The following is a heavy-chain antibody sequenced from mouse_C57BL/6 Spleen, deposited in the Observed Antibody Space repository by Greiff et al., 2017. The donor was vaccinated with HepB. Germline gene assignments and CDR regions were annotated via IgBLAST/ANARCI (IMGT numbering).Heavy chain of an antibody. D-gene: IGHD1-1*01. CDR2: ISYDGSN. Sequence: EVKLQESGPGLVKPSQSLSLTCSVTGYSITSGYYWNWIRQFPGNKLEWMGYISYDGSNNYNPSLTNRISITRDTSKNQFFLKLNSVTTEDTATYYCARGPYGSSSWFAYWGQGTLVTVSA. CDR1: GYSITSGYY. V-gene: IGHV3-6*01. CDR3: ARGPYGSSSWFAY. J-gene: IGHJ3*01.